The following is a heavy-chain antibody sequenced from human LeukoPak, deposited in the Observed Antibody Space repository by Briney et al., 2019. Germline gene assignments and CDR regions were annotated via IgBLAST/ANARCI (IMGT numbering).Heavy chain of an antibody. V-gene: IGHV3-43*01. CDR1: GFTFDDYT. J-gene: IGHJ1*01. D-gene: IGHD3-10*02. CDR3: VRSITMFQY. CDR2: ITWDGGST. Sequence: GGSLRLSCAASGFTFDDYTMYWVRQAPGKGLEWVSLITWDGGSTYYADSVKGRFTISRDNARNSLYLQMNSLRAEDTALYYCVRSITMFQYWGQGTLVTVSS.